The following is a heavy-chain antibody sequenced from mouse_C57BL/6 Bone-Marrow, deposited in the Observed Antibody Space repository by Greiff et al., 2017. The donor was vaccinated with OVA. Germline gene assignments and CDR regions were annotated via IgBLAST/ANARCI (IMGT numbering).Heavy chain of an antibody. D-gene: IGHD2-3*01. CDR1: GYSITSGYY. CDR2: ISYDGSN. Sequence: ESGPGLVKPSQSLSLTCSVTGYSITSGYYWNWIRQFPGNKLEWMGYISYDGSNNYNPSLKNRISITRDTSKNQFFLKLNSVTTEDTATYYCARVGLLQAMDYWGQGTSVTVSS. J-gene: IGHJ4*01. V-gene: IGHV3-6*01. CDR3: ARVGLLQAMDY.